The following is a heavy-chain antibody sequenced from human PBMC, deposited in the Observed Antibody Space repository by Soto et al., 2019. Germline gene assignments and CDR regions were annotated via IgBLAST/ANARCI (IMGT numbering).Heavy chain of an antibody. CDR2: IIPIVGTA. CDR3: ARARLEFSYYDGMDV. CDR1: GCTFSSYA. J-gene: IGHJ6*01. V-gene: IGHV1-69*01. D-gene: IGHD1-1*01. Sequence: QVQLVQSGAEVKKPGSSVKVSCKASGCTFSSYAMSWVRQAPGQGLEWMGGIIPIVGTANYAQKFQGRVTITADESTSTAYMERSSMRCEDTAVYYGARARLEFSYYDGMDVWGQGTTVNVSS.